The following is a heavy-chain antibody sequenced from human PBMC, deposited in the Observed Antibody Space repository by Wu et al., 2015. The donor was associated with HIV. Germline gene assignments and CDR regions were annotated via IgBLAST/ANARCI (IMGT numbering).Heavy chain of an antibody. CDR3: ARDTLDYGDYGGVDY. CDR2: INPSGGST. J-gene: IGHJ4*02. Sequence: ASVKVSCKASGYTFTNYGINWVRQAPGQGLEWMGIINPSGGSTSYAQKFQGRVTMTRDTSTSTVYMELSSLRSEDTAVYYCARDTLDYGDYGGVDYWGQGTLVTVSS. V-gene: IGHV1-46*01. D-gene: IGHD4-17*01. CDR1: GYTFTNYG.